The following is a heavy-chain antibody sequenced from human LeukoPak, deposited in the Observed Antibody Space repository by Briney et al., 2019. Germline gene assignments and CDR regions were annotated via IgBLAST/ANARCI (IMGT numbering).Heavy chain of an antibody. CDR2: ISTSGAST. CDR3: AIGGSGWYGHFDH. Sequence: PGGSLRLSCAASGFSFSSYPMSWVRQAPGKGLERVSGISTSGASTYSADSVKGRFTISRDNSKNTFFLQMNSLRVEDTAVYYCAIGGSGWYGHFDHWGQGALVTVSS. V-gene: IGHV3-23*01. D-gene: IGHD6-19*01. CDR1: GFSFSSYP. J-gene: IGHJ4*02.